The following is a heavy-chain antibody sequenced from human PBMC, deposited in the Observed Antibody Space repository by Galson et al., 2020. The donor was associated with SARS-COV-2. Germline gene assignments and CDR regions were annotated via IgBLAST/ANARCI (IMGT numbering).Heavy chain of an antibody. CDR3: VRGGADSAWYWIY. CDR2: IKQDGSER. Sequence: GGSLRLSCVASGLTLSSYWMTWVRQAPGKGPEWVANIKQDGSERYYVDSVKGRFTISRDNAKNSLYLEINNLRVEDTAMYYCVRGGADSAWYWIYWGQGTLVTVSS. V-gene: IGHV3-7*01. CDR1: GLTLSSYW. D-gene: IGHD6-19*01. J-gene: IGHJ4*02.